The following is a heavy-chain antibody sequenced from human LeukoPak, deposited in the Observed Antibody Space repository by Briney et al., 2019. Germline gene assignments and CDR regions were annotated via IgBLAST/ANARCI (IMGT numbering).Heavy chain of an antibody. CDR3: ARGVGPDAHKKAGGLFDY. V-gene: IGHV1-2*06. CDR2: INPNSGGT. J-gene: IGHJ4*02. D-gene: IGHD2-15*01. CDR1: GYTFTGYH. Sequence: ASVKVSCKASGYTFTGYHMHWVRQAPGQGLEWMGRINPNSGGTNYAQKFQGRVTMTRDTSISTAYMELSRLRSDDTAVYYCARGVGPDAHKKAGGLFDYWGQGTLVTVSS.